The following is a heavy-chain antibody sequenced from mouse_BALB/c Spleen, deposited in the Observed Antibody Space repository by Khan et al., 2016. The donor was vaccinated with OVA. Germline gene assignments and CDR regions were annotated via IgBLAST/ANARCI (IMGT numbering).Heavy chain of an antibody. CDR2: INTYTGEP. CDR1: GHTFTKFG. J-gene: IGHJ4*01. D-gene: IGHD2-10*01. Sequence: QIQLVQSGPELKKPGETVKISCKASGHTFTKFGMNWVKQAPGKGLKWMGWINTYTGEPTYADDFNGRFAFSLENSASTAYLEINNLKTEDTATYVCARAPYFSYVLDNWGQGTSVTVSS. V-gene: IGHV9-3-1*01. CDR3: ARAPYFSYVLDN.